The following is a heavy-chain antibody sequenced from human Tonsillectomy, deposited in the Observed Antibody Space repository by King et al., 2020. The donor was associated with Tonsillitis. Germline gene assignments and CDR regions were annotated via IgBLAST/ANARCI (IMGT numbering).Heavy chain of an antibody. CDR1: GFTFSSYG. J-gene: IGHJ4*02. CDR3: AKEMITMVRGAPFDY. V-gene: IGHV3-30*18. CDR2: ISYDGSNK. Sequence: VQLVESGGGVVQPGRSLRLSCAASGFTFSSYGMHWVRQAPGKGLEWVAVISYDGSNKYYADSVKGRFTISRDNSKNTLYLQMNSLRAEDTAVYYCAKEMITMVRGAPFDYWGQGTLVTVSS. D-gene: IGHD3-10*01.